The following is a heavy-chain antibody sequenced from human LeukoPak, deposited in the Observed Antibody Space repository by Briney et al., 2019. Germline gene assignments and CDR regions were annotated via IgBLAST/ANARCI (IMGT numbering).Heavy chain of an antibody. CDR3: ARLADCSSSSCRSFDY. CDR2: INPNSGFT. J-gene: IGHJ4*02. D-gene: IGHD2-2*01. V-gene: IGHV1-2*02. Sequence: GSSVKVSCKASGYPFTGYYLHWVRQAPGQVLAWMGWINPNSGFTNYAQKFQGRVTMTRDTSISTAYMELSRLRSDDTAVYYCARLADCSSSSCRSFDYWGQGTLVTVS. CDR1: GYPFTGYY.